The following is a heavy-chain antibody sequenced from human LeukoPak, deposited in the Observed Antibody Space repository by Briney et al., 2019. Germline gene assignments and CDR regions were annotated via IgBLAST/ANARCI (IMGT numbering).Heavy chain of an antibody. D-gene: IGHD5-24*01. Sequence: GGSLRLSCVASGFSLDSFGMSWVRQAPGKGLEWVSGFTGSGSTIYYADSVRGRFTVSRDNVKNSLFVEMNSLRAEDTAVHYCARDGYNYFDFWGQGTLVTVSS. CDR1: GFSLDSFG. CDR2: FTGSGSTI. CDR3: ARDGYNYFDF. J-gene: IGHJ4*02. V-gene: IGHV3-48*03.